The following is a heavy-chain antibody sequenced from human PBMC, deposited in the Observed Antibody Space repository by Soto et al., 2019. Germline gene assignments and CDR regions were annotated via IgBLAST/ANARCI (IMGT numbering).Heavy chain of an antibody. J-gene: IGHJ4*02. D-gene: IGHD3-16*02. CDR1: GGSFSGYY. V-gene: IGHV4-34*01. CDR2: INHSGST. CDR3: ARGGGGYDYVWGSYRSPPDY. Sequence: ETLSLTCAVYGGSFSGYYWSWIRQPPGKGLEWIGEINHSGSTNYNPSLKSRVTISVDTSKNQFSLKLSSVTAADTAVYYCARGGGGYDYVWGSYRSPPDYWGQGTLVTVSS.